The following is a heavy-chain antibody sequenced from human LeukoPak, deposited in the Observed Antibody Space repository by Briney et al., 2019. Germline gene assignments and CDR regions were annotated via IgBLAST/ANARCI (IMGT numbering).Heavy chain of an antibody. D-gene: IGHD5-18*01. CDR3: ARALRGYSYGWVPYAFDI. V-gene: IGHV4-39*07. CDR1: GGSISSSSYY. J-gene: IGHJ3*02. CDR2: IYYSGST. Sequence: SETLSLTCTVSGGSISSSSYYWGWIRQPPGKGLEWIGSIYYSGSTYYNPSLKSRVTISVDTSKNQFSLKLSSVTAADTAVYYCARALRGYSYGWVPYAFDIWGQGTMVTVSS.